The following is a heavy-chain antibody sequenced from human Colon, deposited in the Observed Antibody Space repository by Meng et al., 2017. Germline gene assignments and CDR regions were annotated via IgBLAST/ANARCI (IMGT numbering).Heavy chain of an antibody. V-gene: IGHV4-31*03. CDR2: FYFSGNT. D-gene: IGHD3-22*01. Sequence: VHSRESGPGLGNPSPTLSLTCIVSGDSISSGNHYWSWSRQHPGKGLEWIGYFYFSGNTYYNPSLKSRVTISVDTSKNQFSLNLRSVTAADTAVYYCARYYYDSSGVTYFDPWGQGTLVTVSS. CDR1: GDSISSGNHY. J-gene: IGHJ5*02. CDR3: ARYYYDSSGVTYFDP.